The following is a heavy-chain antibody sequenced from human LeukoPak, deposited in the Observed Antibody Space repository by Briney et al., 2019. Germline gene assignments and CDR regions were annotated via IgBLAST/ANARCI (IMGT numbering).Heavy chain of an antibody. CDR1: GGSISSYY. D-gene: IGHD6-13*01. CDR3: ARTAAAPYYYYYYMDV. CDR2: IYYSGST. Sequence: SSETLSLTCTVSGGSISSYYWSWIRQPPGKGLEWIGYIYYSGSTNYNPSLKSRVTISVDTSKNQFSLKLSSVTAADTAVYYCARTAAAPYYYYYYMDVWGKGTTVTVSS. J-gene: IGHJ6*03. V-gene: IGHV4-59*01.